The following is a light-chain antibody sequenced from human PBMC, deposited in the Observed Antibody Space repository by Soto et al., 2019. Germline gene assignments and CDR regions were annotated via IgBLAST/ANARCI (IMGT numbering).Light chain of an antibody. CDR3: QVWDSDNNPFYV. CDR1: NIESKS. J-gene: IGLJ1*01. V-gene: IGLV3-21*02. CDR2: DDS. Sequence: SYELTQPPSVSVAPGQTARISCGGNNIESKSVNWYQQKPGQAPVLVVYDDSDRPSGIPERFSGSNSGNTGTLIISTAEAGDEADYYCQVWDSDNNPFYVFGAGTKVTVL.